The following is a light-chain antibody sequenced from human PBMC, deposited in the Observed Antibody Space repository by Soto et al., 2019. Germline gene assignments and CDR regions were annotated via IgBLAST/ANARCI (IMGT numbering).Light chain of an antibody. V-gene: IGLV2-8*01. CDR3: TSHAGSNPSV. Sequence: QSVLTQPPSASGSPGQSVTISCTGTSSDVGGYNYVSWYQQHPGKAPKLIISEVSKRPSGVPDRFSGSKSGNTASLTVSGLQAEDEADYYCTSHAGSNPSVLGTGLKVAGL. CDR2: EVS. CDR1: SSDVGGYNY. J-gene: IGLJ1*01.